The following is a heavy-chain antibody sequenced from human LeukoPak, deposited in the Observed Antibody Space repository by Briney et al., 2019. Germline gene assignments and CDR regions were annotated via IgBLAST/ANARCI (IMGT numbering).Heavy chain of an antibody. V-gene: IGHV4-4*07. CDR2: ICTSGTT. CDR3: ARAQKVSGNDGNFDY. Sequence: KPSETLSLTCTVSGGSISSYCWGWIRQPAGQGLEWIGRICTSGTTNYNPSLKSRVTMSIDTSKNQFSLKLNSVTAADTAVYYCARAQKVSGNDGNFDYWGQGTLVTVSS. J-gene: IGHJ4*02. D-gene: IGHD1-1*01. CDR1: GGSISSYC.